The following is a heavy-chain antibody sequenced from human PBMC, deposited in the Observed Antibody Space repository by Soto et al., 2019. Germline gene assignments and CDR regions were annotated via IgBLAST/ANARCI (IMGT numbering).Heavy chain of an antibody. CDR2: IKEDGSEK. Sequence: EVQLVESGGGLVQPGGSLRLSCAASGFTFSSYWMSWVRQTPGKGLEWVANIKEDGSEKYYVDSVKGRFTISRDNAKNSRYLQMDSLGAEDTAVYYCARKAGYSYGDYWGLGTLVTVSS. D-gene: IGHD5-18*01. CDR1: GFTFSSYW. CDR3: ARKAGYSYGDY. J-gene: IGHJ4*02. V-gene: IGHV3-7*03.